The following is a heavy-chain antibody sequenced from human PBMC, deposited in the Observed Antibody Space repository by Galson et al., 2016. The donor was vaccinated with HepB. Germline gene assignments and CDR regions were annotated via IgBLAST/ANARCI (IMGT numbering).Heavy chain of an antibody. J-gene: IGHJ4*02. V-gene: IGHV1-18*01. CDR3: ATYDWWSTAYCGAY. CDR2: ISVYNGRT. D-gene: IGHD2-8*02. Sequence: SVKVSCKASGYTSSSYGICWVRQAPGQGLEWMGWISVYNGRTAYAHKLVGRVTMTADTSTNTAYMELRSLASDDTAVDYCATYDWWSTAYCGAYWGQGSLVTVSS. CDR1: GYTSSSYG.